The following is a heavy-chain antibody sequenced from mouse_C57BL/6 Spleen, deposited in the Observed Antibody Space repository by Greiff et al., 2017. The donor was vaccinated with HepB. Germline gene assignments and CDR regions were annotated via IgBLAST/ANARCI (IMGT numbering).Heavy chain of an antibody. Sequence: EVQLQESGPSLVRPSQTLSLTCTVTGFSINSDCYWIWIRQFPGNKLEYIGYTFYSGITYYNPSLESRTYITRDTSKNQFSLKLSSVTTEDTATYYCARWDYYGSSRGAMDYWGQGTSVTVSS. CDR1: GFSINSDCY. CDR3: ARWDYYGSSRGAMDY. J-gene: IGHJ4*01. CDR2: TFYSGIT. V-gene: IGHV3-3*01. D-gene: IGHD1-1*01.